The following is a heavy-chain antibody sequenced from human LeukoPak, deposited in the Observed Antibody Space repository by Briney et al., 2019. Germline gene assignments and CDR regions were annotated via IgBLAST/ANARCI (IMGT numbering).Heavy chain of an antibody. D-gene: IGHD5-12*01. V-gene: IGHV3-66*01. CDR2: IYSGGST. Sequence: PGGSLRLSCAASGFTVSSNYMSWVRQAPGKGLEWVSVIYSGGSTYYADSVKGRFTISRDNSKNTLYLQMNSLRAEDTAVYYCATPYSGYDQGISDYWGQGTLVTVSS. CDR1: GFTVSSNY. CDR3: ATPYSGYDQGISDY. J-gene: IGHJ4*02.